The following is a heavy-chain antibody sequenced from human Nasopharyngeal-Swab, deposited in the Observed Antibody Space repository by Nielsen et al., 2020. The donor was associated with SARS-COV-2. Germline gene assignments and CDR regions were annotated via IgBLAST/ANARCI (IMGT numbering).Heavy chain of an antibody. Sequence: VRQAPGKGLEWVSAISASGGSTYYAGSVKGRFTISRDNSKNTLYLQMNSLRAEDTAVYYCAKDVSNYGSGSSWDIDYWGQGTLVTVSS. V-gene: IGHV3-23*01. D-gene: IGHD3-10*01. J-gene: IGHJ4*02. CDR2: ISASGGST. CDR3: AKDVSNYGSGSSWDIDY.